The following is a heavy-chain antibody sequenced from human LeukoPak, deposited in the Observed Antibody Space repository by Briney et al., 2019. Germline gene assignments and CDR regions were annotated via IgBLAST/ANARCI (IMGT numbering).Heavy chain of an antibody. Sequence: SETLSLTCTVSGGSISSGDYYLSWIRQPPGKGLEWIVYIYYSGSTYYNPSLKSRVTISVDTSKNQFSLKLSSVTAADTAVYYCAREEGYYDILTGYSSGAFDIWGQGTMVTVSS. D-gene: IGHD3-9*01. V-gene: IGHV4-30-4*01. CDR2: IYYSGST. CDR3: AREEGYYDILTGYSSGAFDI. J-gene: IGHJ3*02. CDR1: GGSISSGDYY.